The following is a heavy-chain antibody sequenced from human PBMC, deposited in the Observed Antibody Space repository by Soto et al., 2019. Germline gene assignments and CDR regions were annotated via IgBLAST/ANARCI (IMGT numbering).Heavy chain of an antibody. Sequence: ASVKVSCKVSGYTLTELSMHWVRRAPGKGLEWMGGFDPEDGETIYAQKFQGRVTMTEDTSTDTAYMELSSLRSEDTAVYYCATDAPVESASGVENDYWGQGTLVTVSS. CDR3: ATDAPVESASGVENDY. CDR2: FDPEDGET. J-gene: IGHJ4*02. CDR1: GYTLTELS. V-gene: IGHV1-24*01. D-gene: IGHD6-13*01.